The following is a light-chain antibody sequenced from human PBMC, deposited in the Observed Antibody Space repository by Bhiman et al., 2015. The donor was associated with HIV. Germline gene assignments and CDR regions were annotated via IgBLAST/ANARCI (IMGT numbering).Light chain of an antibody. Sequence: SVSGSPGQSITISCTGTSSDVGGYNYVSWFQQHPGKAPKLMIYDVSNRPSGVSNRFSGSKSGNTASLTISGLQAEDEADYYCSSYTSSSTYVFGTGTKVTV. J-gene: IGLJ1*01. CDR3: SSYTSSSTYV. CDR2: DVS. V-gene: IGLV2-14*03. CDR1: SSDVGGYNY.